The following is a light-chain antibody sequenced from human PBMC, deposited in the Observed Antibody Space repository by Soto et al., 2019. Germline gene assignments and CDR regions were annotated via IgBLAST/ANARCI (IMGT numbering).Light chain of an antibody. Sequence: DIKMTQSPSSLSAYVGARVPIDCQAGQGISHYLNWYQQKPGKAPKLMIYDASNLDTGVPSRFSGSGSGTDCTLTISSLQSEDFAVYYCQQYNNWPQTLGQGTKVDIK. J-gene: IGKJ1*01. V-gene: IGKV1-33*01. CDR1: QGISHY. CDR2: DAS. CDR3: QQYNNWPQT.